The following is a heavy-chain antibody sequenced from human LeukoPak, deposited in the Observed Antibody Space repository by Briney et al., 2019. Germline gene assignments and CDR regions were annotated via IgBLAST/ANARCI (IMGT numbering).Heavy chain of an antibody. CDR1: GFTFSSYS. V-gene: IGHV3-21*01. D-gene: IGHD3-9*01. CDR2: ISSSSSYI. CDR3: ARDQVPSYYDILTGYSLGGFDI. J-gene: IGHJ3*02. Sequence: PGGSLRLSCAASGFTFSSYSMNWVRQAPGKGLEWVSSISSSSSYIYYADSVKGRFTISRGNAKNSLYLQMNSLRAEDTAVYYCARDQVPSYYDILTGYSLGGFDIWGQGTMVTVSS.